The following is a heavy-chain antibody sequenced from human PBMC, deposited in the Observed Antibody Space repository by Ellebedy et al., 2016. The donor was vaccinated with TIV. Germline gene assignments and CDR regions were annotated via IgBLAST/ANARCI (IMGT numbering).Heavy chain of an antibody. CDR2: IYDMGGLWST. CDR3: ARGVMGYYSYGMDV. D-gene: IGHD2-21*01. Sequence: MPSETLSLTCTVSVASVSTSYWSWIRQAPGRGLEWIGYIYDMGGLWSTNYIPSLKSRVIISGDTSKNQLSLSLPSLTAADTAVYYCARGVMGYYSYGMDVWGHGTTVTVSS. CDR1: VASVSTSY. J-gene: IGHJ6*02. V-gene: IGHV4-59*02.